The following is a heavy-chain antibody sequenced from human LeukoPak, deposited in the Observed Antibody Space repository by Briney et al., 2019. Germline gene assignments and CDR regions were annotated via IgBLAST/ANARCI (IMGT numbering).Heavy chain of an antibody. CDR1: GFTFSSYS. Sequence: GGSLRLSCAASGFTFSSYSMNWVRQAPGKGLEWVSYISSSSSTIYYADSVKGRFTISRDNAKNSLYLQMNSLRAEDTAVYYCAKDLLGNIAAAGTLNFDYWGQGTLVTVSS. D-gene: IGHD6-13*01. J-gene: IGHJ4*02. CDR2: ISSSSSTI. CDR3: AKDLLGNIAAAGTLNFDY. V-gene: IGHV3-48*04.